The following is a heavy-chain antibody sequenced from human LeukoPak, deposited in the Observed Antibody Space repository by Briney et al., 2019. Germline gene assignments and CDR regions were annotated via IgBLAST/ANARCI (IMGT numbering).Heavy chain of an antibody. Sequence: PGGSLRLSCAASGFTFSSYSMNWVRQAPGKGLEWVSYISSSSSTIYYADSVKGRFTISRDNAKNSLYLQMNSLRAEDTAVYYCARRRPDYYYYCGMDVWGQGTTVTVSS. V-gene: IGHV3-48*01. CDR1: GFTFSSYS. CDR3: ARRRPDYYYYCGMDV. CDR2: ISSSSSTI. J-gene: IGHJ6*02.